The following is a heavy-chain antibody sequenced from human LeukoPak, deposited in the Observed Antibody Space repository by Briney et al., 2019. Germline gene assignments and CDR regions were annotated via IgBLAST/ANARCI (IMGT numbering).Heavy chain of an antibody. CDR2: INHSGST. J-gene: IGHJ4*02. D-gene: IGHD3-16*01. V-gene: IGHV4-34*01. CDR3: ARHYGP. CDR1: GGSFSGYY. Sequence: SETLSLTCAVYGGSFSGYYWSWIRPPPGKGLEWIGEINHSGSTYYNPSLKSRVTISVDTSKNQFSLKLNSVTATDTAVYYCARHYGPWGQGTLVTVSS.